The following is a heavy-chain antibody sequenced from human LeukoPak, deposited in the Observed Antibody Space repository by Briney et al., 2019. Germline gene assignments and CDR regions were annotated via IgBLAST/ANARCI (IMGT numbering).Heavy chain of an antibody. D-gene: IGHD5-18*01. CDR3: AREGFTATGVNYYYHMDV. V-gene: IGHV1-18*01. CDR2: ISAYNGAS. Sequence: ASVKVFCKASGFTFTSWTFSWVRQAPGQGLEWMGWISAYNGASNYAQKLQGRVTMTTDASTDTVYMELRSLRSDDTAVYFCAREGFTATGVNYYYHMDVWGEGTSVTVSS. J-gene: IGHJ6*03. CDR1: GFTFTSWT.